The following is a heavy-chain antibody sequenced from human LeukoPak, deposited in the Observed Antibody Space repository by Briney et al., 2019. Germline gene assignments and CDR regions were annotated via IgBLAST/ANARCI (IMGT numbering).Heavy chain of an antibody. V-gene: IGHV3-64*01. D-gene: IGHD1-26*01. CDR2: TSRNGDST. CDR3: ARSSGDFDHYYGMDV. Sequence: GGSLRLSCAASGFTFSSHAMHWVRRAPGKGLELVSSTSRNGDSTGYGNSVKGRFTISRDNSKNTLYLQMGSLRTEDMAIYYCARSSGDFDHYYGMDVWGQGTTVTVSS. J-gene: IGHJ6*02. CDR1: GFTFSSHA.